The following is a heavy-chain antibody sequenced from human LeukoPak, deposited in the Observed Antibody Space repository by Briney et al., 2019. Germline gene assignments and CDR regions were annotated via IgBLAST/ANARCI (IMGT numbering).Heavy chain of an antibody. D-gene: IGHD3-9*01. CDR2: IYYSGTT. V-gene: IGHV4-39*01. CDR3: ARGGDILTDYAFDY. CDR1: GGSITSNSHH. Sequence: SETLSLTCTVSGGSITSNSHHWDWIRQAPGKGLEWIGNIYYSGTTSYNPSLQSRVSISVDTSQNQFSLRLSSVTAADTAAYYCARGGDILTDYAFDYWGQGTLVTVSS. J-gene: IGHJ4*02.